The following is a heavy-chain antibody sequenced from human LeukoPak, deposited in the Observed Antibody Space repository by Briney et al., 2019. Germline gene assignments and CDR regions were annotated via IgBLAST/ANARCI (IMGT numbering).Heavy chain of an antibody. Sequence: SVKVSCKASGGTFSSYAISWVRQAPGQGLEWMGGIIPIFGTANYAQKFQGRVTITADESTSTAYMELSSLRSGDTAVYYCARDWRIAAARDYYGMDVWGQGTTVTVSS. V-gene: IGHV1-69*13. CDR1: GGTFSSYA. CDR3: ARDWRIAAARDYYGMDV. CDR2: IIPIFGTA. J-gene: IGHJ6*02. D-gene: IGHD6-13*01.